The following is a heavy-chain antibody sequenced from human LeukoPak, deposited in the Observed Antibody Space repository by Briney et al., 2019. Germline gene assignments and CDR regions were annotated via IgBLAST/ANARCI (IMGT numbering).Heavy chain of an antibody. Sequence: GRSLRLSCAASGFTFSNYGMHWVRQAPGKGLEWVAVIWYNGRNKYCADSVKDRFTISRDNFENTLYLQVNSLRAEDTAVYYCARTLESYDTTGYPDFWGQGTLVTVSS. CDR3: ARTLESYDTTGYPDF. V-gene: IGHV3-33*01. D-gene: IGHD3-22*01. CDR1: GFTFSNYG. J-gene: IGHJ4*02. CDR2: IWYNGRNK.